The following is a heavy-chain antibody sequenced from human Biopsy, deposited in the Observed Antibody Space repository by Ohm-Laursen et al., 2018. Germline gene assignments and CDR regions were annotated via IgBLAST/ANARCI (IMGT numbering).Heavy chain of an antibody. CDR3: ARATNSTGWPYYYSYGMDV. Sequence: SDTLSLTCIVSGGSISSDYWSWIRQTPGKGLEWFGYIYYSGSTNYNPSLKSRVTISVDTSKNQFSLRLNSVTAADTAVYYCARATNSTGWPYYYSYGMDVWGQGTTVTVSS. V-gene: IGHV4-59*07. J-gene: IGHJ6*02. CDR2: IYYSGST. D-gene: IGHD2/OR15-2a*01. CDR1: GGSISSDY.